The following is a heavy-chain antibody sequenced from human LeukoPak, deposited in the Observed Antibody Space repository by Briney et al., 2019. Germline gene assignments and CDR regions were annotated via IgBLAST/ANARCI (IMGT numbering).Heavy chain of an antibody. D-gene: IGHD6-13*01. CDR3: ARSLSSSWCSTLYSGYYGMDV. J-gene: IGHJ6*02. CDR2: ISSSGSTI. Sequence: GGSLRLSCAASGFTFSDYYMSWIRQAPGKGLEWVSYISSSGSTIYYADSVKGRFTISRDNAKNSLYLQMNSLRAEDTAVYYCARSLSSSWCSTLYSGYYGMDVWGQGTTVTVSS. V-gene: IGHV3-11*01. CDR1: GFTFSDYY.